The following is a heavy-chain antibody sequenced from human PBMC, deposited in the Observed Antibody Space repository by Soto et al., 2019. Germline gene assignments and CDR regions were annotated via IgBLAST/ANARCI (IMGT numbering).Heavy chain of an antibody. CDR3: ARGITMVRGVIISDYFDY. J-gene: IGHJ4*02. CDR1: GYTFTSYG. D-gene: IGHD3-10*01. CDR2: ISAYNGNT. V-gene: IGHV1-18*01. Sequence: RASVKVSCKASGYTFTSYGISWVRQAPGQGLEWMGWISAYNGNTNYAQKLQGRVTMTTDTSTSTAYMELRSLRSDDTAVYYCARGITMVRGVIISDYFDYWGQGTLVTVSS.